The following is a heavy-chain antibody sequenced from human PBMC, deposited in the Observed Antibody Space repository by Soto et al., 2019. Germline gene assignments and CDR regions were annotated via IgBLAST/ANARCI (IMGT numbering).Heavy chain of an antibody. CDR3: ARGYSGYGVHRSGDWFDP. CDR1: GGSISSYY. J-gene: IGHJ5*02. Sequence: QVQLQESGPGLVKPSETLSLTCTVSGGSISSYYWSWIRQPAGKGLEWIGRIYTSGSTNYNPSLKSRVTMSVDTSKNQFSLKLSSVTAADTAVYYCARGYSGYGVHRSGDWFDPWGQGTLVTVSS. D-gene: IGHD5-12*01. V-gene: IGHV4-4*07. CDR2: IYTSGST.